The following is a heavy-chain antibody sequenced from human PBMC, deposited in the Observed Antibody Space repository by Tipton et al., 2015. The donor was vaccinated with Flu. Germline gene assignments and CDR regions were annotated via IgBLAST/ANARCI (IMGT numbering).Heavy chain of an antibody. CDR2: INQDGSEK. J-gene: IGHJ5*02. Sequence: GSLRLSCATSGFTFSHYWMNWVRQAPGKGMEWVANINQDGSEKHYVDSVKGRFTISRDNAKRSLYLQLDSLRAEDTGVYYCSISLNSWGQGTLVTVSS. V-gene: IGHV3-7*01. CDR3: SISLNS. CDR1: GFTFSHYW.